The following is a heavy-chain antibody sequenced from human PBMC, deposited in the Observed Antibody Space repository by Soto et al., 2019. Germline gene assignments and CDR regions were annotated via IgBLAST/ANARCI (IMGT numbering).Heavy chain of an antibody. Sequence: SGPETRNPGASVRVSCRAWGYGFRGYYIRGVRQALDKGPEWLGWIYPNTETTDSSKKFQGRVTMTSDMSTRTVYMELRDLRSDDTAVYYCVSLQTSGWPGVHWGQGTLVTVSS. D-gene: IGHD6-25*01. V-gene: IGHV1-2*02. CDR1: GYGFRGYY. CDR2: IYPNTETT. J-gene: IGHJ4*02. CDR3: VSLQTSGWPGVH.